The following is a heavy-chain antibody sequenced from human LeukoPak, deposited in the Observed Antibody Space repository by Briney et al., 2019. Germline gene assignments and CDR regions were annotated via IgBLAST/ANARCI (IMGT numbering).Heavy chain of an antibody. Sequence: SETLSLTCTVSGGSVTTSSYFWGWIRQAPGRGLQWIASIYYSGNTYYNPSLKSRVTISVDTSKNQFSLKLSSVTAADTAVYYCASWGYIAAAGTREYFQHWGQGTLVTVSS. D-gene: IGHD6-13*01. V-gene: IGHV4-39*07. J-gene: IGHJ1*01. CDR1: GGSVTTSSYF. CDR3: ASWGYIAAAGTREYFQH. CDR2: IYYSGNT.